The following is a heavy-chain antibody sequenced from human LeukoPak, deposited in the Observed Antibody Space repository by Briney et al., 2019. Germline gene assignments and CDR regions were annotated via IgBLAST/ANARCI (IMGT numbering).Heavy chain of an antibody. J-gene: IGHJ6*02. D-gene: IGHD2-21*01. CDR1: GFPFSDYY. Sequence: IPGGSLRLSCAASGFPFSDYYMSWIRQAPGKGLEWVSYIGGTGTNIYYADSMKGRFTISRDNSKNSLYLQMNSLRADDTAVYYCARGFDCSTASCSCMDVWGQGTTVTVSS. CDR2: IGGTGTNI. CDR3: ARGFDCSTASCSCMDV. V-gene: IGHV3-11*01.